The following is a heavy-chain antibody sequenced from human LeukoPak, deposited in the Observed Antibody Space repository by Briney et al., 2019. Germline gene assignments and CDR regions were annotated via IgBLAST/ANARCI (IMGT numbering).Heavy chain of an antibody. CDR2: IYTSGST. CDR1: GGSISSYY. Sequence: SETLSLTCTVSGGSISSYYWGWIRQPAGKGLEWIGRIYTSGSTNYNPSLKSRVTMSVDTSKNQFSLKLSSVTAADTAVYYCARDGFLLRYFDWLPHYFDYWGQGTLVTVSS. CDR3: ARDGFLLRYFDWLPHYFDY. D-gene: IGHD3-9*01. V-gene: IGHV4-4*07. J-gene: IGHJ4*02.